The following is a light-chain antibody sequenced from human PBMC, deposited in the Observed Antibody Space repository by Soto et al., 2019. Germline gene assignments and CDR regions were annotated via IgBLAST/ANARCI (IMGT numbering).Light chain of an antibody. CDR1: SSNIGAGYD. CDR3: QSYDTSLSGSV. CDR2: GNN. Sequence: QLVLTQPPSVSGAPGQTVTISCTGSSSNIGAGYDVHWYQQLPRTAPKLLIYGNNNRPSGVPDRFSGSKSGTSASLAITGLQAEDEADYYCQSYDTSLSGSVFGGGTKVTVL. J-gene: IGLJ2*01. V-gene: IGLV1-40*01.